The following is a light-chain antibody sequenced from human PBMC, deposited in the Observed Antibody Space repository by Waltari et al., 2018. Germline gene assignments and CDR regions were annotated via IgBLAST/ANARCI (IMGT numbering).Light chain of an antibody. V-gene: IGLV4-69*01. CDR2: INSDGSH. CDR1: SGHSNYA. J-gene: IGLJ3*02. Sequence: QLVLTQSPSASASLGASVKLTCTLSSGHSNYAIACHQQQPGKGPRFLMKINSDGSHNKGDGIPDRFSGSTSGAERYLTISSLQSEDEAAYYCQTWGTGWVFGGGTKLTVL. CDR3: QTWGTGWV.